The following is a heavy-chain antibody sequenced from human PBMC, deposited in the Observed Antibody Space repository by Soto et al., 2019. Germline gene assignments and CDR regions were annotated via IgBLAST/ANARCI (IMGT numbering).Heavy chain of an antibody. CDR3: ARRRIYNGYDS. D-gene: IGHD5-12*01. J-gene: IGHJ4*02. V-gene: IGHV2-5*02. CDR2: IYWDDDQ. Sequence: QITLKESGPTPVKPTQTLTLTCTFSGFSLDTSGVGVGWIRQAPGEALEWLGVIYWDDDQRYSPALRNRLTITKDTSKNQVVLTMTNMNPVDAGTYYCARRRIYNGYDSWGQGTLVTVSS. CDR1: GFSLDTSGVG.